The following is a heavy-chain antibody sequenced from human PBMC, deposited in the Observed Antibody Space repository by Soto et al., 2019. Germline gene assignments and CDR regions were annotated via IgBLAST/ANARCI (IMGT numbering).Heavy chain of an antibody. Sequence: GESLKISCQGSVYTFSSYWIGWVRQMPGKGLAWIGIIYPGDFDTRYSPSFQGQVTISADKSISTAYLQWSSLKASDTAMYYCARPRDSSSSYYFDSWVQGTLVTVSS. CDR3: ARPRDSSSSYYFDS. CDR2: IYPGDFDT. J-gene: IGHJ4*02. D-gene: IGHD6-13*01. V-gene: IGHV5-51*01. CDR1: VYTFSSYW.